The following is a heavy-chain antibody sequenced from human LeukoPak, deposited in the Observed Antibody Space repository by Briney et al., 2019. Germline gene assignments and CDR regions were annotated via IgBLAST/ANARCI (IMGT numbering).Heavy chain of an antibody. CDR2: VYYSGSS. D-gene: IGHD2-2*01. CDR3: ARGLTPDDIVVVPAD. Sequence: SETLSLTCTVSSGSISSYYWSWIRQPPGKGLEWIGYVYYSGSSNYNPSLKSRVTMSVDTSKNQFSLKVSSVTAADTAVYYCARGLTPDDIVVVPADWGQGTLVTVSS. CDR1: SGSISSYY. J-gene: IGHJ4*02. V-gene: IGHV4-59*01.